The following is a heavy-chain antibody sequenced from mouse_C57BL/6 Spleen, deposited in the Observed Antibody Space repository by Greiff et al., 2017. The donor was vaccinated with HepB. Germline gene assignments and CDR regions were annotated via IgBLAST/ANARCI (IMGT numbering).Heavy chain of an antibody. CDR3: ARHYYGSSGTWYFDY. J-gene: IGHJ2*01. V-gene: IGHV1-52*01. Sequence: QVQLQQSGAELVRPGSSVKLSCKASGYTFTSYWMHWVKQRPIQGLEWIGNIDPSDSETHYNQKFKDKATLTVDKSSSTAYMQLSSLTSEDSAVYYCARHYYGSSGTWYFDYWGQGTTLTVSS. D-gene: IGHD1-1*01. CDR2: IDPSDSET. CDR1: GYTFTSYW.